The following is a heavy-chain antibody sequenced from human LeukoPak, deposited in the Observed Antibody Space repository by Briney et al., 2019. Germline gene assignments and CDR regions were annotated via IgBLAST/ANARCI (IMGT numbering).Heavy chain of an antibody. Sequence: GGSLRLSCAASGFTFSSYAMHWVRQAPGKGLEWVAVISYDGSNKYYADSVKGRFTISRDNSKNTLYLQMNSLRAEDTAVYYCARAYYDSSGYPFEYWGQGTLVTVSS. CDR3: ARAYYDSSGYPFEY. J-gene: IGHJ4*02. D-gene: IGHD3-22*01. V-gene: IGHV3-30-3*01. CDR2: ISYDGSNK. CDR1: GFTFSSYA.